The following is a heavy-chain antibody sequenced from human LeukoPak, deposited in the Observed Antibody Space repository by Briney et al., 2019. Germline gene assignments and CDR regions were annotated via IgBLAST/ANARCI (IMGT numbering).Heavy chain of an antibody. CDR2: ISSSSSPI. V-gene: IGHV3-48*04. J-gene: IGHJ4*02. Sequence: GGSLRLSSAASGFTFSYYSMNWVRQAPGKGLEGVSYISSSSSPIYYADSVKGRFTISRDNAKNSLFLQMNSLRAEDTALYFCARWSRYGEYDVSFDYWGQGTLVTVSS. CDR1: GFTFSYYS. CDR3: ARWSRYGEYDVSFDY. D-gene: IGHD3-10*01.